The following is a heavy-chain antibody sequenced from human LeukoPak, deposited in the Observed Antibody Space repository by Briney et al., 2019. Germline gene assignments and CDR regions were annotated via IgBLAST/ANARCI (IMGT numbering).Heavy chain of an antibody. CDR1: GCTFTSYG. V-gene: IGHV1-69*05. D-gene: IGHD2-21*02. Sequence: ASVKVSCKASGCTFTSYGISWVRQAPGQGLEWMGGITPIFRTPNYAQKFQGRVTITTVESMSTAYMELSSLRSEDTAVYYCARGWLAETTVVTPYNYWGQGTLVTVSS. CDR2: ITPIFRTP. J-gene: IGHJ4*02. CDR3: ARGWLAETTVVTPYNY.